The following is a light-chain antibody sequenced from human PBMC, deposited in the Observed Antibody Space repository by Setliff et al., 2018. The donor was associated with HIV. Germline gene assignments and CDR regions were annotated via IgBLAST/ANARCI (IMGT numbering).Light chain of an antibody. CDR2: QAT. CDR1: SSDIGRYNL. Sequence: QSVLTQPASVSRSPGQSITISCTGTSSDIGRYNLVSWYQQYPGKAPKLMIYQATKRPSGVSNRFSGSKSGNTASLTISGLQAEDEADYYCCSNTGSNTYVFGSGTKVTV. V-gene: IGLV2-23*01. J-gene: IGLJ1*01. CDR3: CSNTGSNTYV.